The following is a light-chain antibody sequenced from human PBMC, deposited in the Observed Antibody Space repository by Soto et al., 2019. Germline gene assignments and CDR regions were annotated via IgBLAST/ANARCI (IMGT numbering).Light chain of an antibody. CDR2: EVS. J-gene: IGLJ1*01. CDR1: SSDVGGYNY. V-gene: IGLV2-14*01. CDR3: RSYTGRSTLG. Sequence: QSALTQPASVSGSPGQSITISCTGTSSDVGGYNYVSWYQQHPGKAPKLIIHEVSYLPSGVSNRFTGSNSGHTASLTISRLKAEDEAVYFCRSYTGRSTLGFGTGTKLTV.